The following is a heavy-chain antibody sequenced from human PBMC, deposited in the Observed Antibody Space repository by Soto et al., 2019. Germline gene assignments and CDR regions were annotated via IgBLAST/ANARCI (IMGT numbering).Heavy chain of an antibody. V-gene: IGHV3-74*01. CDR3: ARDRGYPDSFNI. Sequence: GGSLRLSCAASGFNFGPYWMHWVRQAPGKGLVWVSHINGDGSTIVYADSVKGRFTISRDNAKNTLYLQMNSLRVEDTAVYYCARDRGYPDSFNIWGQGTRVTVSS. D-gene: IGHD3-10*01. CDR1: GFNFGPYW. CDR2: INGDGSTI. J-gene: IGHJ3*02.